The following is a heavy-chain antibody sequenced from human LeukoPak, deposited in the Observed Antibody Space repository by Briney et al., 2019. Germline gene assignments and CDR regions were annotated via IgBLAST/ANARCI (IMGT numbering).Heavy chain of an antibody. CDR1: GFIFSNYG. CDR2: IRYDGSKK. J-gene: IGHJ3*02. Sequence: PGGSLRLSCVASGFIFSNYGMHWVRQAPGKGLEWVAFIRYDGSKKYYADSVKGRFTISRDNSKNTLYLQMDTLRVEDTAVHYCAKSHDGDPKEGAFDIWGQGTMVTVSS. D-gene: IGHD4-17*01. V-gene: IGHV3-30*02. CDR3: AKSHDGDPKEGAFDI.